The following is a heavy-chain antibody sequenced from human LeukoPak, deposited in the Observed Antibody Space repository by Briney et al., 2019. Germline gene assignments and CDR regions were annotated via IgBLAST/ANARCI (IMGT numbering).Heavy chain of an antibody. J-gene: IGHJ4*02. CDR2: IYPGDSDT. CDR3: ARVSDLAYCGGYCYSYYFDY. V-gene: IGHV5-51*01. CDR1: GYSFTSYW. D-gene: IGHD2-21*01. Sequence: GESLKISCKGSGYSFTSYWIGWVRQMPGKGLEWMGIIYPGDSDTRYSPSFQGQVTISADKSISTAYLQWSSLKASDTAMYYCARVSDLAYCGGYCYSYYFDYWGQGTLVTASS.